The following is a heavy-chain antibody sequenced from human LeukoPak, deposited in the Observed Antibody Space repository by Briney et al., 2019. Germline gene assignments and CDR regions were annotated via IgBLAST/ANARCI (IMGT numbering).Heavy chain of an antibody. Sequence: ASVKVSCKASGYSFTSYGITWVRQAPGQGLEWMGWISAYNGNTNYAQKLQGRVTMTTDTSTSTAYMELRSLRSDDTAVYYCARFSITGTTTDYWGQGTLVTVSS. V-gene: IGHV1-18*01. J-gene: IGHJ4*02. CDR1: GYSFTSYG. CDR3: ARFSITGTTTDY. CDR2: ISAYNGNT. D-gene: IGHD1-7*01.